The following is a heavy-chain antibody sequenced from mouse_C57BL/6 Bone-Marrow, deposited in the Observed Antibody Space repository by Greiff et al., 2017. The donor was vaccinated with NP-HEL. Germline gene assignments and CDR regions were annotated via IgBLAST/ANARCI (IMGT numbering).Heavy chain of an antibody. CDR2: LLPGSGST. J-gene: IGHJ3*01. CDR1: GYTFTGYW. Sequence: QVQLQQSGAELMKPGASVKLSCKATGYTFTGYWIEWVKQRPGHGLAWIGALLPGSGSTNYNEKLQGKATFTADTSSNTAYMQLSSLTTDDAASYYCARGGLGREWFADWGHRTLVTVSA. CDR3: ARGGLGREWFAD. D-gene: IGHD4-1*01. V-gene: IGHV1-9*01.